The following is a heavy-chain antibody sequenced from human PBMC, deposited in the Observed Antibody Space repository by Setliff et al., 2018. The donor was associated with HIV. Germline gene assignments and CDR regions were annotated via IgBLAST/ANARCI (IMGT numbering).Heavy chain of an antibody. V-gene: IGHV1-69*06. J-gene: IGHJ4*02. CDR3: ARGATITYYFDY. Sequence: SVKVSCKASGGTFSSYAISWVRQAPGQGLEWMGRLIPIFGTTNSAQKFQGRVTITADKSTSTAYMELSSLRFEDTAVYYCARGATITYYFDYWGQGTLVTVSS. D-gene: IGHD5-12*01. CDR1: GGTFSSYA. CDR2: LIPIFGTT.